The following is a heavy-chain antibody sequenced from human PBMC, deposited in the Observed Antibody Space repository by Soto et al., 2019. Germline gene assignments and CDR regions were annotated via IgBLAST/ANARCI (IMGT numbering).Heavy chain of an antibody. D-gene: IGHD6-25*01. V-gene: IGHV4-31*03. CDR3: ARCVRHLPFDRGFGLDV. CDR1: GGSISSGGYY. Sequence: QVQLQESGPGLLKPSQILSLTCSVSGGSISSGGYYWTWIRQRPGKGLEWIGFVYYSGITYHSPSLESRLSMSADTSQNQFSLRLTTVTAADTAVSYCARCVRHLPFDRGFGLDVWGQGTTVTVS. J-gene: IGHJ6*02. CDR2: VYYSGIT.